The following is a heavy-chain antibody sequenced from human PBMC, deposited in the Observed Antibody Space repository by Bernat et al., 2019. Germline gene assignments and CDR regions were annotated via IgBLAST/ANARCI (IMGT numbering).Heavy chain of an antibody. J-gene: IGHJ4*02. CDR2: IDPGDSYT. CDR3: GRRCSGGSCYQAVDY. Sequence: EVQLVQSGAEVKKPGESLRISCQGSGYSFTSSWITWVRQMPGKGLEWMGRIDPGDSYTNYSPSFQGHVTISADKSISTAYLQWSSLKASDTAMYYCGRRCSGGSCYQAVDYWGQGILVTVSS. D-gene: IGHD2-15*01. V-gene: IGHV5-10-1*03. CDR1: GYSFTSSW.